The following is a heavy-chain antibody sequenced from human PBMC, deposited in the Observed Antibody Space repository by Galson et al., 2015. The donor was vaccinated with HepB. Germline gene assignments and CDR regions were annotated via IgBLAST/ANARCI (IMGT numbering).Heavy chain of an antibody. V-gene: IGHV3-11*01. Sequence: SLRLSCAASGFTFGDYYMCWIRQAPGKGLEWISYISGSGDTVHYADSVKGRFTISRDNAKNSLSLQMSSLTAEDTAVYYCARDYYGSGSYARFDPWGQGTLVTVSS. CDR1: GFTFGDYY. D-gene: IGHD3-10*01. J-gene: IGHJ5*02. CDR3: ARDYYGSGSYARFDP. CDR2: ISGSGDTV.